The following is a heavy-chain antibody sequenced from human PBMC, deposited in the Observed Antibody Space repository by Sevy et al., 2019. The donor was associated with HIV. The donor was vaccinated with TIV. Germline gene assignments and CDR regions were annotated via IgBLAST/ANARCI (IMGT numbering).Heavy chain of an antibody. J-gene: IGHJ4*02. CDR1: GFTFSSYA. Sequence: GGSLRLSYAASGFTFSSYAMHWVRQAPGKGLEWVAVISYDGSNKYYADSVKGRFTISRDNSENTLYLQMNSLRAEDXXXXXXXXXXXXXXVAGTHYWGQGTLVTVSS. CDR3: XXXXXXXXVAGTHY. V-gene: IGHV3-30-3*01. D-gene: IGHD6-19*01. CDR2: ISYDGSNK.